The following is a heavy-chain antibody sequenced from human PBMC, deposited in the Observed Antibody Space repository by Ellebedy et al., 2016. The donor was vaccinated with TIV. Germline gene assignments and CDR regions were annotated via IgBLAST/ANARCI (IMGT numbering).Heavy chain of an antibody. CDR1: GASINNYY. V-gene: IGHV4-59*01. Sequence: SETLSLTCTVSGASINNYYWSWIRQPPGKGLEWIGYIFYSGSTNYNPSLKSRVTISVDTSKNQFSLKLSAVTAADTAVFYCAGNSKRTTTFGVVISGAFDIWGQGTMVTVSS. CDR2: IFYSGST. CDR3: AGNSKRTTTFGVVISGAFDI. J-gene: IGHJ3*02. D-gene: IGHD3-3*01.